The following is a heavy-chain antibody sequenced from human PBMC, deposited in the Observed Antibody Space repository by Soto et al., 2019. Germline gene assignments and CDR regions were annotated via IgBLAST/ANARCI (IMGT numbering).Heavy chain of an antibody. CDR2: IYYSGST. Sequence: SETLSLTCTVSGGSISSSSYYWGWIRQPPGKGLEWIGYIYYSGSTNYNPSLKSRVTISVDTSKNQFSLKLSSVTAADTAVYYCARSRYSGYDSLDYWGQGTLVTVSS. CDR3: ARSRYSGYDSLDY. CDR1: GGSISSSSYY. D-gene: IGHD5-12*01. J-gene: IGHJ4*02. V-gene: IGHV4-61*05.